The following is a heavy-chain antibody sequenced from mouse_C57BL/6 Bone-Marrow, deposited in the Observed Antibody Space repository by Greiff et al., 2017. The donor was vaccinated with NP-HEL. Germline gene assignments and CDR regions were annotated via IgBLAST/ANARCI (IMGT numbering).Heavy chain of an antibody. D-gene: IGHD1-1*01. CDR1: GFSLTSYG. V-gene: IGHV2-2*01. CDR2: IWSGGST. CDR3: ARNGVVARDYYAMDY. Sequence: LQESGPGLVQPSQSLSITCTVSGFSLTSYGVHWVRQSPGKGLEWLGVIWSGGSTDYNAAFISRLSISKDNSKSQVFFKMNSLQADDTAIYYCARNGVVARDYYAMDYWGQGTSVTVSS. J-gene: IGHJ4*01.